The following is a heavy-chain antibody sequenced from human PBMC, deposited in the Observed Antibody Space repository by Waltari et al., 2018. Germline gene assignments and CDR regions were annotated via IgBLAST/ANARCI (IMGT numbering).Heavy chain of an antibody. CDR1: GGTFSSYA. Sequence: QVQLVQSGAEVKKPGSSVKVSCKASGGTFSSYAISWVRQAPGQGLEWMGGIIPIFGTANYAQKFQGRVTITTDESTSTAYMELSSLRSEDTAVYYCARAFAYCSGGSCPNRFDPWGQGTLVTVSS. D-gene: IGHD2-15*01. CDR3: ARAFAYCSGGSCPNRFDP. V-gene: IGHV1-69*05. J-gene: IGHJ5*02. CDR2: IIPIFGTA.